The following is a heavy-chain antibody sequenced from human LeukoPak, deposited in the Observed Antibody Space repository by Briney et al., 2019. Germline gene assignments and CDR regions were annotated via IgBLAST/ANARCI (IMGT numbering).Heavy chain of an antibody. Sequence: SVKVSCKASGGTFSSYAISWVRQAPGQGLEWMGRIIPILGTANYAQKFQGRVTITADKSTSTAYMELSSLRSEDTAVYYCASHESVGATTPNDYWGQGTLVTVSS. CDR2: IIPILGTA. J-gene: IGHJ4*02. CDR3: ASHESVGATTPNDY. D-gene: IGHD1-26*01. CDR1: GGTFSSYA. V-gene: IGHV1-69*04.